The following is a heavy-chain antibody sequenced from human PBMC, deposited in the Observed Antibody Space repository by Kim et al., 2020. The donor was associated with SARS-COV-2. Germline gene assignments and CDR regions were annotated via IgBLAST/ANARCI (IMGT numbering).Heavy chain of an antibody. J-gene: IGHJ4*02. V-gene: IGHV3-30-3*01. CDR2: ISYDGSNK. Sequence: GGSLRLSCAASGFTFSSYAMHWVRQAPGKGLEWVAVISYDGSNKYYADSVKGRFTISRDNSKNTLYLQMNSLRAEDTAVYYCARMQVGATTDYFDYWGQGTLVTVSS. D-gene: IGHD1-26*01. CDR1: GFTFSSYA. CDR3: ARMQVGATTDYFDY.